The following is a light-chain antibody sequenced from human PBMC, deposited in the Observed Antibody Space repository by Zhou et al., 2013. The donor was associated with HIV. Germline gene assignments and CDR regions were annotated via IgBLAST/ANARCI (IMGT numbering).Light chain of an antibody. J-gene: IGKJ4*01. CDR3: QQTYSTPPLT. CDR1: QSINTY. V-gene: IGKV1-39*01. Sequence: DIQMTQSPSSLSASVGDRVTITCRASQSINTYLNWYQQKPGKAPSLLIYDASSLQSGVPSRFSGSGSGTDFTLTISSLQPEDFATYYCQQTYSTPPLTFGGGTKVEIK. CDR2: DAS.